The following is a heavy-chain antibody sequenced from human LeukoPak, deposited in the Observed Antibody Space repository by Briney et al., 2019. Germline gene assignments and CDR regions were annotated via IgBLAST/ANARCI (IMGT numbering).Heavy chain of an antibody. CDR1: GFTFSSYG. CDR2: IRYDGSNK. CDR3: AKDPSSKDKWPYYFDY. J-gene: IGHJ4*02. D-gene: IGHD2-8*01. Sequence: GGSLRLSCAASGFTFSSYGMHWVRQAPGKGLEWVAFIRYDGSNKYYADSVKGRFTISRDNSKNTLYLQMNSLRAEDTAVYYCAKDPSSKDKWPYYFDYWGQGTLVTVSS. V-gene: IGHV3-30*02.